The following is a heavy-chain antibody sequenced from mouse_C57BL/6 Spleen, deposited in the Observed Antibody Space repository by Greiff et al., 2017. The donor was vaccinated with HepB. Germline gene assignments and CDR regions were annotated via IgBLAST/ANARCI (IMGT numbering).Heavy chain of an antibody. CDR2: ISNGGGST. CDR3: ARGTTEGWYFDV. Sequence: EVKLVESGGGLVQPGGSLKLSCAASGFTFSDYYMYWVRQTPEKRLEWVAYISNGGGSTYYPDTVKGRFTISRDNAKNTLYLQMSRLKSEDTAMYYCARGTTEGWYFDVWGTGTTVTVSS. J-gene: IGHJ1*03. D-gene: IGHD1-1*01. V-gene: IGHV5-12*01. CDR1: GFTFSDYY.